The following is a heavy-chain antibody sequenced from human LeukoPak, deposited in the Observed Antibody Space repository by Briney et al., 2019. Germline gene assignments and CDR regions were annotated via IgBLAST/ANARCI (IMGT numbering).Heavy chain of an antibody. D-gene: IGHD1-20*01. Sequence: PSETLSLTCTVSGGSISSYYWSWIRQPPGKGLEWIGYIYYSGSTNYNPSLKSRVTISVDTSKNQFSLKLSSVTAADTAVYYCARVKRPYNWSREYYFDYWGQGTLVTVSS. CDR1: GGSISSYY. CDR3: ARVKRPYNWSREYYFDY. CDR2: IYYSGST. J-gene: IGHJ4*02. V-gene: IGHV4-59*01.